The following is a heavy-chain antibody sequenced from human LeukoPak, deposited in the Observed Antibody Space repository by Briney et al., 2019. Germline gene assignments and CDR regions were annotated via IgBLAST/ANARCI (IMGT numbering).Heavy chain of an antibody. J-gene: IGHJ4*02. CDR2: LYYSGGT. CDR3: ARRSDFWSPVSDYSFDY. Sequence: SETLSLTCSVSGGSITGYYWSWIRQPPGKGLEWIGYLYYSGGTTYNPSLKSRVTISADPSQNQFSLKLNSVTAADTAVYYCARRSDFWSPVSDYSFDYWGQGALVTVSS. V-gene: IGHV4-59*08. CDR1: GGSITGYY. D-gene: IGHD3-3*01.